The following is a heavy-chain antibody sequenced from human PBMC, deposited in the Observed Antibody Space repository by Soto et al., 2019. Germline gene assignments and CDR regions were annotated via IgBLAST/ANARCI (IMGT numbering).Heavy chain of an antibody. D-gene: IGHD2-2*01. CDR1: GYTFTSYD. CDR2: MNPESRNT. Sequence: QVQLVQSGAEVKAPGASVRVSCKASGYTFTSYDINWVRQATGQGLEWMGWMNPESRNTGYAQKFQGRVTMTRDISISTAYMELTSLRSEDTAVYYCARFVRHQLPTIDFWGQGTLVTVSS. J-gene: IGHJ4*02. CDR3: ARFVRHQLPTIDF. V-gene: IGHV1-8*01.